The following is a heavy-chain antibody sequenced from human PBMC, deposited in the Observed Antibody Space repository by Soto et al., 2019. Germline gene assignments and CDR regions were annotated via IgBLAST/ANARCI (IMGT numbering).Heavy chain of an antibody. CDR1: GFTFSSYG. CDR3: VRDDDILDNGLDH. J-gene: IGHJ4*02. D-gene: IGHD1-1*01. V-gene: IGHV3-30*19. CDR2: IPHDGTYQ. Sequence: QVQLVESGGGVVQPGGSLRLSCTASGFTFSSYGMHWVRQAPGKGLQWVAVIPHDGTYQYYLDSVKGRFTISRDNSKDTLYLQMNSLRVEDTAVYYCVRDDDILDNGLDHWGQGTLVTVSS.